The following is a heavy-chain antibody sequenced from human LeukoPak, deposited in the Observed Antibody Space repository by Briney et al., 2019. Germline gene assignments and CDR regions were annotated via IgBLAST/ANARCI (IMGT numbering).Heavy chain of an antibody. CDR3: ARERRDRAGAIRSDY. D-gene: IGHD1-26*01. CDR1: GYTFTSYG. V-gene: IGHV1-18*01. J-gene: IGHJ4*02. Sequence: ASVKVSCKASGYTFTSYGISWVRQAPGQGLEWMGWISAYNGNTNYAQKLQGRVTMTTDTSTSTAYMELRSLRSDDTAVYYCARERRDRAGAIRSDYWGQGTLVTVSS. CDR2: ISAYNGNT.